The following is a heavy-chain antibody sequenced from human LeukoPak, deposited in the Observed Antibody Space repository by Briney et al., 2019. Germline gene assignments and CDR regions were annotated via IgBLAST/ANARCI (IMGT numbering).Heavy chain of an antibody. CDR2: ISYDATNK. CDR1: GFTFSSYG. D-gene: IGHD2-2*01. J-gene: IGHJ3*02. CDR3: ATSVVVPAFDAFDI. Sequence: GGSLRLSCAASGFTFSSYGMHWVRQAPGRGLEWVAVISYDATNKYYADSVKGRFTISRDNSKNTLYLQMNSLRAEDTAVYYCATSVVVPAFDAFDIWGQGTMVTVSS. V-gene: IGHV3-30*03.